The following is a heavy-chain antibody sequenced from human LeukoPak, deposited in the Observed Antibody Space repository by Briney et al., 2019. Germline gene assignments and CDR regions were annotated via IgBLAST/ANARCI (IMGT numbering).Heavy chain of an antibody. Sequence: GGSLRLSCAASGFTFSSYGMSWVRQAPGKGLEWVSAISGSDGSTYYVDSVKGRFAISRDNSKNTLYLQMNSLRAEDTAVYYCAKERGGEFDQWGQGTLVTVSS. CDR3: AKERGGEFDQ. J-gene: IGHJ4*02. CDR1: GFTFSSYG. CDR2: ISGSDGST. V-gene: IGHV3-23*01. D-gene: IGHD2-21*01.